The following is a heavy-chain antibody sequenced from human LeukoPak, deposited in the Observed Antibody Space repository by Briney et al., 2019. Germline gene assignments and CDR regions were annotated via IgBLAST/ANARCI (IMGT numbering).Heavy chain of an antibody. CDR2: IGTAGDT. CDR3: ARAIGMAPAYYYGMDV. V-gene: IGHV3-13*01. J-gene: IGHJ6*02. Sequence: GGSLRLSCAASGFTFSSYDMHWVRQATGKGLEWVSAIGTAGDTYYLGSVKGRFTISRESAKNSLYLQMNSLRAGDTAVYYCARAIGMAPAYYYGMDVWGQETTVTVSS. D-gene: IGHD1-14*01. CDR1: GFTFSSYD.